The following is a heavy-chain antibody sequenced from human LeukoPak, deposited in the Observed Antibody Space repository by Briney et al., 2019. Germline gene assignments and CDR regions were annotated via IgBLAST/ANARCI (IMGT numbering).Heavy chain of an antibody. V-gene: IGHV4-4*02. J-gene: IGHJ4*02. Sequence: SETLSLTCAVSGGSISSSNWWSWVRQPPGKGLEWIGEIYHSGSTNYNPSLKSRVTISVDTSKNQFSLKLSSVTAADTAVYYCARDGYGDYFDYWGQGTLVTVSS. CDR3: ARDGYGDYFDY. D-gene: IGHD4-17*01. CDR1: GGSISSSNW. CDR2: IYHSGST.